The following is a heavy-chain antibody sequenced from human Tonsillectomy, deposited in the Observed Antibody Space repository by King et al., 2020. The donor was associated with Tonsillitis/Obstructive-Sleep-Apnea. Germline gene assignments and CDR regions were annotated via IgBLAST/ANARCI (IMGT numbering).Heavy chain of an antibody. D-gene: IGHD4-17*01. CDR2: IYYSGST. Sequence: VQLQESGPGLVRPSQTLSLTCTVSGGSISSGDYYWTWIRQHPGKDLEWIGYIYYSGSTYYNPSLKSRVTISVDTSKSQFSLRLSSVTAADTAVYYCASEVTTGAFDYWGQGTLVTVSS. J-gene: IGHJ4*02. CDR1: GGSISSGDYY. CDR3: ASEVTTGAFDY. V-gene: IGHV4-31*03.